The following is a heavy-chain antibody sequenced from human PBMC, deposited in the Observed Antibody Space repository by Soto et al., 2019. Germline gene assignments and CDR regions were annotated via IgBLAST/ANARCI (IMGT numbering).Heavy chain of an antibody. CDR1: GYTFTSYY. CDR2: INPSGGST. D-gene: IGHD2-2*01. J-gene: IGHJ5*02. Sequence: ASVKVSCKASGYTFTSYYMHWVRQAPGQGLEWMGIINPSGGSTSYAQKFQGRVTMTRDTSTSTVYMELSSLRSEDTAVYYCARGQFRDIVVVPAAKEDWLDPWGQGTLVTVSS. V-gene: IGHV1-46*01. CDR3: ARGQFRDIVVVPAAKEDWLDP.